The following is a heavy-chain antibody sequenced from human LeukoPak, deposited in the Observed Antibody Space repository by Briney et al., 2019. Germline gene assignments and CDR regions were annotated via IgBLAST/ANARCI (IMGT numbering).Heavy chain of an antibody. CDR1: EYSFPDYC. CDR3: AIGRGGQQLGDY. D-gene: IGHD6-13*01. J-gene: IGHJ4*02. CDR2: IYPDDSDT. V-gene: IGHV5-51*01. Sequence: GESLKISCKHSEYSFPDYCIGWVRQMPGKGLEWMGIIYPDDSDTRYSPSFQGQVTISADKSISTAYLQWSSLKASDTAMYYCAIGRGGQQLGDYWGQGTLVTVSS.